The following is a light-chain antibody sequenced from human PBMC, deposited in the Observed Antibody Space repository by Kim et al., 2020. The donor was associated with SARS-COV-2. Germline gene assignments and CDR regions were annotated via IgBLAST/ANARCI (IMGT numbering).Light chain of an antibody. Sequence: DIVMTQSPDSLAVSLGERATINCKSSQSVLYSSNSKNYLAWYQQKPGQPPKLLIYWASTRESGVPDRFSGSGSGTDFTLTITSLQAEDVAVYDCQQYYRRPNTFGQGTKLEI. J-gene: IGKJ2*01. CDR1: QSVLYSSNSKNY. CDR3: QQYYRRPNT. V-gene: IGKV4-1*01. CDR2: WAS.